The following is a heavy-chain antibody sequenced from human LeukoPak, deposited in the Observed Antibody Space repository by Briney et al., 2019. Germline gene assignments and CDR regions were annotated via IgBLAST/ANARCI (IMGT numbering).Heavy chain of an antibody. CDR3: ARAEWIQLWSSFDY. V-gene: IGHV3-53*01. CDR2: IYSGGST. CDR1: GFTFSSYA. J-gene: IGHJ4*02. D-gene: IGHD5-18*01. Sequence: PGGSLRLSCAASGFTFSSYAMSWVRQAPGKGLEWVSVIYSGGSTYYADSVKGRFTISRDNSKNTLYLQMNSLRAEDTAVYYCARAEWIQLWSSFDYWGQGTLVTVSS.